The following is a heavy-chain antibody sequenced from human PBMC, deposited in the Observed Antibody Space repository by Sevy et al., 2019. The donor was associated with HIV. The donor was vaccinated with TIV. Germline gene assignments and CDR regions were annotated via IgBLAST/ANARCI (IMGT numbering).Heavy chain of an antibody. CDR1: GGSISSSSYY. J-gene: IGHJ4*02. Sequence: SETLSLTCTVSGGSISSSSYYWGWIRQPPGKGLEWIGSIYYSGRTYYNPSLKSRVTISVDTSKNQFSLKLSSVTAADTAVYYCARRRGYFSGGSCYPGGGTFDYWGQGTLVTVSS. CDR3: ARRRGYFSGGSCYPGGGTFDY. CDR2: IYYSGRT. D-gene: IGHD2-15*01. V-gene: IGHV4-39*01.